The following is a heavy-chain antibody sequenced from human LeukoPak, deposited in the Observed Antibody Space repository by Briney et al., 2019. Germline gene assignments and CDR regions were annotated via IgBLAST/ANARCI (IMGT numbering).Heavy chain of an antibody. V-gene: IGHV1-69*04. CDR3: ARVDTAMVIDY. CDR1: GGTFSSYA. J-gene: IGHJ4*02. Sequence: SVKVSCKASGGTFSSYAISWVRQAPGQGLEWMGRIITILGIANYAQKFQGRVTITADKSTSTAYMELSSLRSEDTAVYYCARVDTAMVIDYWGQGTLVTVSS. D-gene: IGHD5-18*01. CDR2: IITILGIA.